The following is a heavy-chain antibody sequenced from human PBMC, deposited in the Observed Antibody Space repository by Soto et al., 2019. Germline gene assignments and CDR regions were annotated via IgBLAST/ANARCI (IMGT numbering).Heavy chain of an antibody. CDR1: GGSISSGGYY. Sequence: SETLSLTCTVSGGSISSGGYYWSWIRQHPGKGLEWIGYIYYSGSTYYNPSLKSRVTISVDTSKNQFSLKLSSVTAADTAVYYCARDYYGSGPIGYNWFDPWGKGTLVTVAS. V-gene: IGHV4-31*03. CDR2: IYYSGST. J-gene: IGHJ5*02. D-gene: IGHD3-10*01. CDR3: ARDYYGSGPIGYNWFDP.